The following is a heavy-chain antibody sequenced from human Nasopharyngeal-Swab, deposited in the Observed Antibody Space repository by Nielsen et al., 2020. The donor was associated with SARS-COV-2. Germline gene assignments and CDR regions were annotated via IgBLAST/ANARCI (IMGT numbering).Heavy chain of an antibody. CDR2: INPNSGGT. CDR1: GYTFTGYY. CDR3: ARMGGGDDSSGYFNNAFDI. V-gene: IGHV1-2*06. D-gene: IGHD3-22*01. J-gene: IGHJ3*02. Sequence: ASVKVSCKASGYTFTGYYMHWVRQAPGQGLEWMGRINPNSGGTNYAQKFQGRVTMTGDTSISTAYMELSRLRSDDTAVYYCARMGGGDDSSGYFNNAFDIWGQGTMVTVSS.